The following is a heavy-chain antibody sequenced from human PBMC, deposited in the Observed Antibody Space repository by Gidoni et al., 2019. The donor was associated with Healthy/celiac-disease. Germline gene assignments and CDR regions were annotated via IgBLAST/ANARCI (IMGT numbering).Heavy chain of an antibody. Sequence: QVQLVQSGAEVKKPGTSVKVSCKASGGSFSSYAISWVRQAPGQGLEWMGGLIPIFGTANYAPTFQVRVTSTADESTSASYMELSSLRSEDTAVYYGARDHNSGSFDYWGQGTLVTGSS. J-gene: IGHJ4*02. V-gene: IGHV1-69*01. CDR2: LIPIFGTA. D-gene: IGHD1-26*01. CDR3: ARDHNSGSFDY. CDR1: GGSFSSYA.